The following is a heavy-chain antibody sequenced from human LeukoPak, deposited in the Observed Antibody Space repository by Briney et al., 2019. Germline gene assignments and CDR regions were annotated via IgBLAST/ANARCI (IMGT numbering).Heavy chain of an antibody. D-gene: IGHD6-13*01. CDR3: ARGGVVYSSSWYWPHNAGYFDY. CDR2: IYYSGST. V-gene: IGHV4-59*08. Sequence: PSETLSLTCTVSGGSISSYYWSWIRQPPGKGLEWIGYIYYSGSTNYNPSLKSRVTISVDTSKNQSSLKLSSVTAADTAVYYCARGGVVYSSSWYWPHNAGYFDYWGQGTLVTVSS. J-gene: IGHJ4*02. CDR1: GGSISSYY.